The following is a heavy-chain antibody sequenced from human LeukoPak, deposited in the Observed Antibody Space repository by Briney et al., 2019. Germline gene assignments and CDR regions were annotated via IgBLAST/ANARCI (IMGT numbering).Heavy chain of an antibody. D-gene: IGHD1-20*01. Sequence: SVKVSCKASGGTFSSYTISWVRQAPGQGLEWMGRIIPILGITNYAQKFQGRVTITADKSTSTAYMELSGLRSEDTAVYYCAREYNWNDPYYYYYMDVWGKGTTVTVSS. CDR3: AREYNWNDPYYYYYMDV. V-gene: IGHV1-69*04. CDR2: IIPILGIT. CDR1: GGTFSSYT. J-gene: IGHJ6*03.